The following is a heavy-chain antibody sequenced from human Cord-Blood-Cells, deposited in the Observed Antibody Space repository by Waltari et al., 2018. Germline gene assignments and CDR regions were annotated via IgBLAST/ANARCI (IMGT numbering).Heavy chain of an antibody. CDR3: ATDQIAARPGYYYYYYMDV. J-gene: IGHJ6*03. Sequence: QVQLVQSGAEVKKPGASVKVSCKVSGYTLTELSMHWVRQAPGKGLEWMGGFDPEDGETIYAQKFQGRGTMTEDTSTDTAYMELSSLRSEDTAVYYCATDQIAARPGYYYYYYMDVWGKGTTVTVSS. CDR1: GYTLTELS. CDR2: FDPEDGET. V-gene: IGHV1-24*01. D-gene: IGHD6-6*01.